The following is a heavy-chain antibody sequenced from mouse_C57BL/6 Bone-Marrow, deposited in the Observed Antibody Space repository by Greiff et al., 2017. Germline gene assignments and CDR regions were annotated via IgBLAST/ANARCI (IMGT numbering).Heavy chain of an antibody. CDR1: GFTFSDYG. CDR2: ISSGSSTV. Sequence: EVKLVESGGGLVKPGGSLKLSCAASGFTFSDYGMHWVRQAPEKGLEWVAYISSGSSTVYYADTVQGRFTISRDNAKNTLFLQMTSLRSEDTAMYYCAIYYYGSSGDYFDYWGQGTTLTVSS. CDR3: AIYYYGSSGDYFDY. V-gene: IGHV5-17*01. J-gene: IGHJ2*01. D-gene: IGHD1-1*01.